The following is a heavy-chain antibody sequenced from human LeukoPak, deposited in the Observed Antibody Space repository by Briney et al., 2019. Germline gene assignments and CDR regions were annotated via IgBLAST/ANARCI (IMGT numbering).Heavy chain of an antibody. Sequence: ASVKVSCKASGYTFTSYAMHWVRQAPGQRLEWMGWINAGNGNTKYSQKFQGRVTITRDTSASTAYMELSSLRSEDTAVYYCARDTYYYGSGSYRSTINWFDLWGQGTLVTVSS. CDR1: GYTFTSYA. D-gene: IGHD3-10*01. CDR2: INAGNGNT. CDR3: ARDTYYYGSGSYRSTINWFDL. J-gene: IGHJ5*02. V-gene: IGHV1-3*01.